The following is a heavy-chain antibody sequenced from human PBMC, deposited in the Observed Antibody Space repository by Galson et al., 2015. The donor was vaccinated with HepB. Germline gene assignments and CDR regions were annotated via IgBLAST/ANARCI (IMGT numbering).Heavy chain of an antibody. CDR2: IYYSGST. V-gene: IGHV4-31*03. D-gene: IGHD5-12*01. J-gene: IGHJ4*02. CDR3: ARAGGYSGYDHYNLFDY. Sequence: TLSLTCTVSGGSISSGGYYWSWIRQHPGKGLEWIGYIYYSGSTYYNPSLKSRVTISVDTSKNQFSLKLSSVTAADTAVYYCARAGGYSGYDHYNLFDYWGQGTLVTVSS. CDR1: GGSISSGGYY.